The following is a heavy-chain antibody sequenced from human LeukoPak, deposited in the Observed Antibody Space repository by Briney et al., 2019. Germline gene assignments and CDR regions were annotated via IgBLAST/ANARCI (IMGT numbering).Heavy chain of an antibody. CDR3: AHRHNLGVTGPVITFDS. J-gene: IGHJ5*01. D-gene: IGHD2-21*02. Sequence: GGSLRLSCAASGFTFSSYAMSWVRQAPGKGLEWVSAISGSGGSTYYADSVKGRFTISRDNSKNTLYLQMNSLRAEDTATYYCAHRHNLGVTGPVITFDSWGQGTLVTVSS. V-gene: IGHV3-23*01. CDR2: ISGSGGST. CDR1: GFTFSSYA.